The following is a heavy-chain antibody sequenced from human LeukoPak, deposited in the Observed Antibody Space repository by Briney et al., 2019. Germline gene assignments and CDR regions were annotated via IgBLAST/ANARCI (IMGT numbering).Heavy chain of an antibody. Sequence: GGSLRLSCAASGFTVSSYVMNSVPEAPGKGVEWVSGVTFSSGYTYYADSVKGRFTISRDNSKNTVYLQMNSLRAEDTAVYNCAKEANAFDLWGQGTMVTVSS. CDR1: GFTVSSYV. V-gene: IGHV3-23*01. D-gene: IGHD5-12*01. J-gene: IGHJ3*01. CDR2: VTFSSGYT. CDR3: AKEANAFDL.